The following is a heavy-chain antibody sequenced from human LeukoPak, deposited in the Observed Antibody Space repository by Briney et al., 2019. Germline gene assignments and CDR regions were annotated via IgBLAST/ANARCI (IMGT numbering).Heavy chain of an antibody. D-gene: IGHD3-16*01. Sequence: GGSLRLSCAASGFTFSSYEMHWVRQAPGKGLEWVSYISSSSSTIYYADSVKGRFTISRDNAKNSLYLQMNSLRAEDTAVYYCARDVKGDHDAFDIWGQGTMVTVSS. CDR3: ARDVKGDHDAFDI. J-gene: IGHJ3*02. CDR1: GFTFSSYE. V-gene: IGHV3-48*03. CDR2: ISSSSSTI.